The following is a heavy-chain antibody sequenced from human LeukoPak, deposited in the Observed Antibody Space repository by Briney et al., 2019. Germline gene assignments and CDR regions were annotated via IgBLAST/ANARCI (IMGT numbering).Heavy chain of an antibody. CDR1: GGSISRGSYY. V-gene: IGHV4-61*02. D-gene: IGHD3-10*01. CDR2: VYNSGST. J-gene: IGHJ4*02. CDR3: ARQTFGALYFDS. Sequence: SQTLSLTCTVSGGSISRGSYYWNWIRQPAGKGLEWMGRVYNSGSTNYNPSLKSRVTISTDMSKNQFSLKLSSVTAADTAVYYCARQTFGALYFDSWGQGTLVTVSS.